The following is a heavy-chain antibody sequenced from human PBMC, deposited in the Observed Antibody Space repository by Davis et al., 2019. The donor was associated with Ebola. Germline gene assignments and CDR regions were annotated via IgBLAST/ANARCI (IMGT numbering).Heavy chain of an antibody. V-gene: IGHV3-23*01. J-gene: IGHJ6*02. CDR1: GFTFNSYA. Sequence: GESLKISCAGSGFTFNSYAMSWVRQAPGKGLEWVAAISGCGASIYYADSVKGRFSISRDNSKITLYLQMDSLRAEDTAVYYCAKGGSVYYYYGMDVWGQGTTVTVSS. CDR3: AKGGSVYYYYGMDV. CDR2: ISGCGASI. D-gene: IGHD6-19*01.